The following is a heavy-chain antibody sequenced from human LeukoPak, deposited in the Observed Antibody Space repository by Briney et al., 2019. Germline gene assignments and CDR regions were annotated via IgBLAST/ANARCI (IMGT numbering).Heavy chain of an antibody. CDR3: ARVVTYYSDSSGYALDY. J-gene: IGHJ4*02. CDR1: GFTFSSSA. Sequence: PGGSLRLSCAASGFTFSSSAMSWVRQAPGKGLEWVSSISPSSSYIHYADSAKGRFTISRDNAKNSLYLQMNSLRAEDTAVYYCARVVTYYSDSSGYALDYWGQGALVTVSS. V-gene: IGHV3-21*01. CDR2: ISPSSSYI. D-gene: IGHD3-22*01.